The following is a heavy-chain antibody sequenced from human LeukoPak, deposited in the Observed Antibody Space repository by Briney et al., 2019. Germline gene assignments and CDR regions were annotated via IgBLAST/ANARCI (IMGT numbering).Heavy chain of an antibody. J-gene: IGHJ5*02. V-gene: IGHV4-4*09. CDR3: ARTLGHVGIGNWFDP. CDR1: GGSISSYY. D-gene: IGHD1-26*01. CDR2: IYTSGST. Sequence: SETLSLTCTVSGGSISSYYWSWIRQPPGKGLEWIGYIYTSGSTNYNPSLKSRVTISVDTSKNQFSLKLSSVTAADTAVYYCARTLGHVGIGNWFDPWGRGTLVTVSS.